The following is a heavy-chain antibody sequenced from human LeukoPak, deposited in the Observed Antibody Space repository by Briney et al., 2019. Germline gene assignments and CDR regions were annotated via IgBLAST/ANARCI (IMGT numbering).Heavy chain of an antibody. CDR3: VTYYYGSSAPKRNY. V-gene: IGHV4-34*01. D-gene: IGHD3-22*01. CDR1: GGSFSDYF. CDR2: ISHSGST. Sequence: SETPSLTRAVHGGSFSDYFWSWIRQPPRKGLEWIGEISHSGSTTYNPSLRSRVTISGDTSKKQFSLKLSSVTAADTAVYYCVTYYYGSSAPKRNYWGQGILVTVSS. J-gene: IGHJ4*02.